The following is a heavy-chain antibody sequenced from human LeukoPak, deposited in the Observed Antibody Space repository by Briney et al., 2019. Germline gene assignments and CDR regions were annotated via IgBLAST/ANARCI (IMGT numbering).Heavy chain of an antibody. J-gene: IGHJ4*02. CDR2: IGRSSSPI. CDR3: ARGPSSQFRTDY. CDR1: GFTFSSYG. V-gene: IGHV3-48*01. D-gene: IGHD2-2*01. Sequence: GSLRLSCAASGFTFSSYGMNWVRQAPGKGLEWVSYIGRSSSPIYYADSVKGRFTISRDNAKNSLYLQMNGLRAEDTAVYYCARGPSSQFRTDYWGQGTLVTVSS.